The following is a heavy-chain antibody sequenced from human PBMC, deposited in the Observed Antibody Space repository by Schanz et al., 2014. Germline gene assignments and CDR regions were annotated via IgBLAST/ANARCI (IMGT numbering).Heavy chain of an antibody. CDR2: ISPYNGNT. CDR1: GYAFTTYG. V-gene: IGHV1-18*01. D-gene: IGHD3-22*01. J-gene: IGHJ4*02. Sequence: QVQLVQSGAEVKKPGASVRVSCKVSGYAFTTYGISWVRQAPGQGPEFVGWISPYNGNTNYAQKLQGRVTMTADTSTSTAYMDLRSLRSDDTAVYYCARSNYYDNSDYYNSFDYWGQGTLVTVSS. CDR3: ARSNYYDNSDYYNSFDY.